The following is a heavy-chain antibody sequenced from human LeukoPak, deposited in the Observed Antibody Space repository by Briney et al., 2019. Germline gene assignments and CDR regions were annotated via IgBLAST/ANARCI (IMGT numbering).Heavy chain of an antibody. CDR2: IYTSGST. CDR3: ARETSSSWYNRFDP. D-gene: IGHD6-13*01. V-gene: IGHV4-4*07. CDR1: GGSISSYY. J-gene: IGHJ5*02. Sequence: PSETLSLTCTVSGGSISSYYWSWIRQPAGKGLEWIGRIYTSGSTNYNPSLKSRVTMSVDTSKNQFSLKLSSVTAADTAVYYCARETSSSWYNRFDPWGQGTLVTVSS.